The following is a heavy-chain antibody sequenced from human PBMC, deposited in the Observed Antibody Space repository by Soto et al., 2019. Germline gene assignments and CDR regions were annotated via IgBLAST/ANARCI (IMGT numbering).Heavy chain of an antibody. J-gene: IGHJ6*02. CDR2: IIPIFGTA. CDR1: GGTFSSYA. Sequence: QVQLVQSGAEVKKPGSSVKVSCKASGGTFSSYAISWVRQAPGQGLAWMGGIIPIFGTANYAQKFQGRVTITADESTSTAYMELSSLRSEDTAVYYCARDPSWNFDPDYYGMDVWGQGTTVTVSS. D-gene: IGHD1-7*01. CDR3: ARDPSWNFDPDYYGMDV. V-gene: IGHV1-69*01.